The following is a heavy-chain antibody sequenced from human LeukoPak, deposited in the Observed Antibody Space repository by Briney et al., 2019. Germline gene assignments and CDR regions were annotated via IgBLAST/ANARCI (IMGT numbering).Heavy chain of an antibody. D-gene: IGHD4-23*01. CDR1: GYTFTSYY. V-gene: IGHV1-46*01. CDR2: INPSGGST. CDR3: ARDRNSWPFDY. J-gene: IGHJ4*02. Sequence: ASVKVSCKASGYTFTSYYVHWVRQAPGQGLEWMGIINPSGGSTSYAQKFQGRVTMTRDMSTSTVYMELSSLRSEDTAVYYCARDRNSWPFDYWGQGTLVTVSS.